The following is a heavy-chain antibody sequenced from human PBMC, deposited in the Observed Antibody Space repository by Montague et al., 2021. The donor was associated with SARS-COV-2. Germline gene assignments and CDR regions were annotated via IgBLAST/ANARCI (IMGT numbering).Heavy chain of an antibody. J-gene: IGHJ6*02. CDR2: IYYSGST. Sequence: SETLSLTCAVSGGSINSYYWSWIRQPPGKGLEWIGYIYYSGSTTYNPSLKGRVTISVDTSKNQFSLRLSSVTAADTAVYYCARVGVGTMVRGVIPAYYYYGMDVWGQGTTVTVSS. CDR3: ARVGVGTMVRGVIPAYYYYGMDV. D-gene: IGHD3-10*01. V-gene: IGHV4-59*08. CDR1: GGSINSYY.